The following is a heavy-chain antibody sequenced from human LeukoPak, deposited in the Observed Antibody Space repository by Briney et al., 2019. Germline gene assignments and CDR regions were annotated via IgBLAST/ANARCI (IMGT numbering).Heavy chain of an antibody. V-gene: IGHV3-53*01. D-gene: IGHD5-12*01. CDR3: ARDARGGYVLDS. CDR2: IYSGGDT. Sequence: GGSLRLSCAASGFTVSSSYMSWVRQAPGKGLEGFSVIYSGGDTYYAESVKGRFTISRDNSKNTLYLQMNSLRAEDTAVYYCARDARGGYVLDSWGQGTLVTVSS. CDR1: GFTVSSSY. J-gene: IGHJ4*02.